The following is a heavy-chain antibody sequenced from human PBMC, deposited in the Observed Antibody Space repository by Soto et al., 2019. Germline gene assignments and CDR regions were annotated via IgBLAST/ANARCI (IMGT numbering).Heavy chain of an antibody. CDR1: GFIFDDYA. Sequence: GGSLRLSCAASGFIFDDYAMHWVRQAPGKGLEWVSVISGNSGSLGYADSVKGRFTISRDNAKHSLYLQMNSLRAEDTALYYFANDRYSSSAYYYYGIDAWGQGTTVIVAS. CDR3: ANDRYSSSAYYYYGIDA. CDR2: ISGNSGSL. V-gene: IGHV3-9*01. D-gene: IGHD6-19*01. J-gene: IGHJ6*02.